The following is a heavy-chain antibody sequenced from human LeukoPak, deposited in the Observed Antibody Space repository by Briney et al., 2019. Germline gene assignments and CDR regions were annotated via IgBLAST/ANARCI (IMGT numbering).Heavy chain of an antibody. Sequence: GESLKISCKGSGNTFTNYWIGWVRQLPGKGLEWMGIIYPGDSETRYSPSFQGQVIMSVDKSSSTAYLQWATLKASDTAIYFCARLSTRLLDHWGQGTRVTVSS. J-gene: IGHJ4*02. CDR3: ARLSTRLLDH. D-gene: IGHD3-3*01. CDR2: IYPGDSET. CDR1: GNTFTNYW. V-gene: IGHV5-51*01.